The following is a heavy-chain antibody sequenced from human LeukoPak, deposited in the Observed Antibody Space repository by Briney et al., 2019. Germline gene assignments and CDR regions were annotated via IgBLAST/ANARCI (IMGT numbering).Heavy chain of an antibody. CDR2: IWSDGTNQ. V-gene: IGHV3-33*01. Sequence: GGSLRLSCAASGFTFSHYDMHWVRQAPGKGLEWVAVIWSDGTNQYYGDSVKGRFTISRDDSGNTVYLQMNSLRPDDTGVYYCARDAQRGFDYSNSLEYWGQGTPVTVST. CDR3: ARDAQRGFDYSNSLEY. J-gene: IGHJ4*02. CDR1: GFTFSHYD. D-gene: IGHD4-11*01.